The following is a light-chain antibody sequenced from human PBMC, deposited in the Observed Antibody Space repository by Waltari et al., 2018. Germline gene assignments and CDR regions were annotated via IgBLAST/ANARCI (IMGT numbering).Light chain of an antibody. CDR2: GAS. CDR1: QTVRTTY. Sequence: LSPGERATLSCRASQTVRTTYLAWYQQKPGQAPTLLIYGASSRATGIPDRFRGSGYGTDFSLTISSLEPENFAVYYCQQYDTSPLTFGGGTKVEIK. CDR3: QQYDTSPLT. V-gene: IGKV3-20*01. J-gene: IGKJ4*01.